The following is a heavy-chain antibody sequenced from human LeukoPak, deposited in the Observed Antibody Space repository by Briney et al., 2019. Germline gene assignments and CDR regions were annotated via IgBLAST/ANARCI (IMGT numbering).Heavy chain of an antibody. V-gene: IGHV1-18*01. J-gene: IGHJ4*02. Sequence: ASVKVSCKASGYTFTTYGISWVRQAPGQGLEWMGWISAYNGNTNYAQKFQGRVTMTTDTSTSTAYMELRSLRSDDTAVYYCARGSTARYYYDSSGYYRGAVDYWGQGTLVTISS. CDR2: ISAYNGNT. D-gene: IGHD3-22*01. CDR1: GYTFTTYG. CDR3: ARGSTARYYYDSSGYYRGAVDY.